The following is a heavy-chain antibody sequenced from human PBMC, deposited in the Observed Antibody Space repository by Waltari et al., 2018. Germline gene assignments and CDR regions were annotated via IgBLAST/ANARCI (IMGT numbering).Heavy chain of an antibody. CDR2: YCSDGMKK. CDR1: GFTFGSYG. V-gene: IGHV3-33*03. CDR3: AKAGRRYFDFSEILE. Sequence: QVHLVESGGGVVQPGKSLRLSCAASGFTFGSYGMHWVRQAPGKGREWGGGYCSDGMKKYFGGSVKGGYTISRDKSGRSVSLEMNSLRGEDTAVYYCAKAGRRYFDFSEILEWGLGTQVTVSS. J-gene: IGHJ4*02. D-gene: IGHD3-9*01.